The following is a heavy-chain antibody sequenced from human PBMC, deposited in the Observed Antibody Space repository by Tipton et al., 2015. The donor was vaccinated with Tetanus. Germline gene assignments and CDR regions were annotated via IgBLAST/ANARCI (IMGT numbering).Heavy chain of an antibody. V-gene: IGHV4-39*02. CDR3: ARDSNFYSYSYKGMDV. J-gene: IGHJ6*02. Sequence: TLSLTCTVSGGSINSGTYSWGWIRQPPGKGLEWIGSVYNSGGTYYNPSLKSRVTISVDTSKNQFSLKLSSVTAADTAVYYCARDSNFYSYSYKGMDVWGQGTTVTVSS. CDR1: GGSINSGTYS. D-gene: IGHD4-11*01. CDR2: VYNSGGT.